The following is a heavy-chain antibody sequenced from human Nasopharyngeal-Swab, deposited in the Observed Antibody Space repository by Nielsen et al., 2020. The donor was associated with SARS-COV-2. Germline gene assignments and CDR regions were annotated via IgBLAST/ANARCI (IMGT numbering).Heavy chain of an antibody. Sequence: ASVKVSCKPSGYTFSSYGIAWVRQAPGQGLGWLGWISPYNDYTHYAQKFQGSVTMTSDTSTSTAYLELRSLTSDDTAVYYCARELGVGLFDYWGQGTLVTVSS. CDR3: ARELGVGLFDY. CDR2: ISPYNDYT. V-gene: IGHV1-18*01. CDR1: GYTFSSYG. J-gene: IGHJ4*02. D-gene: IGHD3-16*01.